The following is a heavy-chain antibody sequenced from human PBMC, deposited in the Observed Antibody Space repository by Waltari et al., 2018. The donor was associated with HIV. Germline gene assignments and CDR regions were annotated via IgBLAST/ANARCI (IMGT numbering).Heavy chain of an antibody. CDR3: ARDYCSSTSCTVDY. J-gene: IGHJ4*02. D-gene: IGHD2-2*01. Sequence: EVQLVESGGGLVQPGGSLRLSCAASGFIFRTYSMKWVRQAPGKGLGGVSKISRSSTTIYYADSVKGRFTISRDNAKNSLYLQMNSLRAEDTAVYYCARDYCSSTSCTVDYWGQGTLVTVSS. CDR1: GFIFRTYS. V-gene: IGHV3-48*01. CDR2: ISRSSTTI.